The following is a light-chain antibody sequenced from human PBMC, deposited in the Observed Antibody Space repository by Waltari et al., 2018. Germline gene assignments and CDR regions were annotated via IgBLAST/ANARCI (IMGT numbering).Light chain of an antibody. CDR2: QAS. CDR3: QNYNSDLGVT. J-gene: IGKJ5*01. V-gene: IGKV1-5*03. Sequence: DIQITQSPSTLSASVGDRVTITCRASQSVSKWLAWYQQKPGKVPKLLIYQASSLEDGVPSRFRGSGSGPECTLTITSLQPDDFATYYCQNYNSDLGVTFGQGTRLEIK. CDR1: QSVSKW.